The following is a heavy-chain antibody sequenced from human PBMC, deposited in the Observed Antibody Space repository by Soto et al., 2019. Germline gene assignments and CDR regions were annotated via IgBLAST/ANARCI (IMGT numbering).Heavy chain of an antibody. J-gene: IGHJ4*02. CDR1: GFTFSDYG. V-gene: IGHV3-30*18. Sequence: AGSLRLSCAASGFTFSDYGIDWIRQAPGKGLEWVAVISHEGGTQYYADSVRGQFTVSRDNSKNILYLQMDSLRPEDTAVYFCAKEGSPKVSRWDDYWGQGTLVTVSS. CDR2: ISHEGGTQ. CDR3: AKEGSPKVSRWDDY. D-gene: IGHD1-26*01.